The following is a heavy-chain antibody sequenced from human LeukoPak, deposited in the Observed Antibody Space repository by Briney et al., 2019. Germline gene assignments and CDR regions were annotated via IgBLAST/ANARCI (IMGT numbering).Heavy chain of an antibody. CDR2: IYYRGST. CDR3: ATSYYYDSSGYSIPGI. D-gene: IGHD3-22*01. Sequence: SETLSLTCTVSGGSMSNFYWSWIRQPPGKPLEWIGYIYYRGSTNYNPSLKSRVTISVDTSRNQFSLKLTSVTAADTAVYYCATSYYYDSSGYSIPGIWGQGTLVTVSS. CDR1: GGSMSNFY. J-gene: IGHJ4*02. V-gene: IGHV4-59*01.